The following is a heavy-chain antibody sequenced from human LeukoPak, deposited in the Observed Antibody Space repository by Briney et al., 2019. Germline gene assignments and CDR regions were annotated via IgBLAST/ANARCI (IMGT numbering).Heavy chain of an antibody. J-gene: IGHJ5*02. Sequence: GGSLRLSCAASGFTFSSYWMHWVRQAPGKGLVLVSRINSDGSSTSYADSVKGRFTISRDNAKNTLYLQMNSLRAEDTAVHYCARWHDYGDYGEWFDPWGQGTLVTVSS. CDR3: ARWHDYGDYGEWFDP. D-gene: IGHD4-17*01. CDR2: INSDGSST. V-gene: IGHV3-74*01. CDR1: GFTFSSYW.